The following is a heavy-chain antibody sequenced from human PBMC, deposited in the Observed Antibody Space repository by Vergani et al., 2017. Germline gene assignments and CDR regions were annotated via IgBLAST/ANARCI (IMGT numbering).Heavy chain of an antibody. V-gene: IGHV3-9*01. J-gene: IGHJ4*02. CDR2: ISWNSGSI. CDR1: GFTFDDYA. CDR3: AKNRGPHFWSGYYDWSDY. Sequence: EVQLVESGGGLVQPGRSLRLSCAASGFTFDDYAMHWVRQAPGEGLEWVSGISWNSGSIGYADSVKGRFTISRDNAKNSLSLQMNSLRAEDTALYYCAKNRGPHFWSGYYDWSDYWSQGTLVTVSS. D-gene: IGHD3-3*02.